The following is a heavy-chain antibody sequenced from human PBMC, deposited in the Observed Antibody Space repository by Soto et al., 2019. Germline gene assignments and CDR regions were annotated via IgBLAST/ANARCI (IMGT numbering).Heavy chain of an antibody. CDR2: ISHDGSNK. D-gene: IGHD6-19*01. CDR3: ARGPSSLTRCDR. V-gene: IGHV3-30-3*01. CDR1: GVTFTSCA. Sequence: LSRRVGGVTFTSCAMHQVHQAPGKGLEWVAVISHDGSNKYHADSVKGRFTISRDNSKSTLYLQMNSLRAEDTAVFYCARGPSSLTRCDRRGQGTLVTVSS. J-gene: IGHJ4*02.